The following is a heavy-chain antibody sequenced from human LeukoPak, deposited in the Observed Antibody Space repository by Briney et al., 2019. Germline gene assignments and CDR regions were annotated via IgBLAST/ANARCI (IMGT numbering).Heavy chain of an antibody. CDR2: INWNGGST. D-gene: IGHD6-19*01. CDR1: GFTFDDYG. CDR3: ARDISSGWYFDY. V-gene: IGHV3-20*04. Sequence: GGSRRLSCAASGFTFDDYGMSWVRQAPGKGLEWVSGINWNGGSTGFADSVKGRFTISRDNAKNSLYLQMKSLRAEDTALYYCARDISSGWYFDYWGQGTLVTVSS. J-gene: IGHJ4*02.